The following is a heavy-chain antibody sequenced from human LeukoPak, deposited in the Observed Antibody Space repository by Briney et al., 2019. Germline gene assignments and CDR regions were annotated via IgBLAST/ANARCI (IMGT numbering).Heavy chain of an antibody. Sequence: SQTLSLTCTVSGGSISSGDYYWSWIRQPPGKGLEWIGYIYYSGSTYYNPSLKSRVTISVDTSKNQFSLKLSSVTAADTAVYYCARAGDCGGDCYSGVFDYWGQGTLVTVSS. D-gene: IGHD2-21*02. J-gene: IGHJ4*02. CDR1: GGSISSGDYY. CDR2: IYYSGST. CDR3: ARAGDCGGDCYSGVFDY. V-gene: IGHV4-30-4*01.